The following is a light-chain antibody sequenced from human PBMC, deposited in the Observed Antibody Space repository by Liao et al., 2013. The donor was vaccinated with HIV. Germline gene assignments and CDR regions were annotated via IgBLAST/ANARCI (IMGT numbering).Light chain of an antibody. V-gene: IGLV3-1*01. J-gene: IGLJ1*01. CDR1: KLGDKY. CDR3: QAWDSSTAV. Sequence: SYELTQPPSVSVSPGQTASITCSGDKLGDKYACWYQQKPGQSPVLVIYQDSKRPSGIPERFSGSNSGNTATLTISRVEAGDEADYYCQAWDSSTAVFGTGTKVTVL. CDR2: QDS.